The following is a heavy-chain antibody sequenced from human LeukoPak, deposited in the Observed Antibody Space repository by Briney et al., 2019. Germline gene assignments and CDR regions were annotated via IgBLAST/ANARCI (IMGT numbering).Heavy chain of an antibody. CDR3: ARERITMVRAPSNYFDY. D-gene: IGHD3-10*01. J-gene: IGHJ4*02. CDR2: IYYSGST. CDR1: GGSISSSSYY. Sequence: SETLFLTCTVSGGSISSSSYYWGWIRQPPGKGLEWLGSIYYSGSTYYNPSLKSRVTISVDTSKNQFSLKLSSVTAADTAVYYCARERITMVRAPSNYFDYWGQGTLVTVSS. V-gene: IGHV4-39*02.